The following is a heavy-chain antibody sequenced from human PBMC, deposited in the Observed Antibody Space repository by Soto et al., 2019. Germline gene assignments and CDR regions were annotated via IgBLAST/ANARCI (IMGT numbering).Heavy chain of an antibody. D-gene: IGHD6-25*01. CDR1: GFTLRTSG. J-gene: IGHJ4*02. Sequence: QVQLVESGGGVVQPGGSLRLSCVASGFTLRTSGMHWVRQAPSKGLEWVAVISHDGSNQFYAESVKGRFTISRDNSKNMLYLQMNSRRADESAVYFCAKDSSAAFDYWGQGTGVTVSS. CDR3: AKDSSAAFDY. V-gene: IGHV3-30*18. CDR2: ISHDGSNQ.